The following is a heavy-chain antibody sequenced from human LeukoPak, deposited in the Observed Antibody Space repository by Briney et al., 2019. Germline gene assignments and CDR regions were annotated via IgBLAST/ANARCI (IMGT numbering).Heavy chain of an antibody. D-gene: IGHD3-16*01. CDR2: INHSGST. Sequence: PSETLSLTCAVYGGSFSGYYWSWIRQPPGKGLEWIGDINHSGSTNYNPSLTSRVTISVDTSKNQFSLKLSSVTAADTAVYYCASALWRNAFDIWGQGTMVTVSS. V-gene: IGHV4-34*01. J-gene: IGHJ3*02. CDR1: GGSFSGYY. CDR3: ASALWRNAFDI.